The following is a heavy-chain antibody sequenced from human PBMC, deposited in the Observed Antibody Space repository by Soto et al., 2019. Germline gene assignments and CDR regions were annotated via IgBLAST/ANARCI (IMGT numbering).Heavy chain of an antibody. Sequence: PSQTLSLTWSISWDSVSSNIAAWNWIGPSPSRGLEWLGRTYYMSKWLYDHAISVKSRIAINPDTTKNHFSLQLNSVTPDDKDVYYCARRLRGPGVKYIDFWGQGTLVTVSS. J-gene: IGHJ4*02. CDR2: TYYMSKWLY. CDR3: ARRLRGPGVKYIDF. CDR1: WDSVSSNIAA. V-gene: IGHV6-1*01. D-gene: IGHD3-10*01.